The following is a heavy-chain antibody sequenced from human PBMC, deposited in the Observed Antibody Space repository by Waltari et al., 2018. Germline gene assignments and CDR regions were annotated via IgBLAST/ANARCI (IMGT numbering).Heavy chain of an antibody. CDR1: GFTFSSYA. J-gene: IGHJ4*02. CDR2: ISYDGSNK. D-gene: IGHD3-10*01. V-gene: IGHV3-30-3*01. CDR3: ARGVTMVRGVCDY. Sequence: QVQLVESGGGVVQPGRSLRLSCAASGFTFSSYAMHWVRQAPGKGLEWVAVISYDGSNKYYADSVKGRFTNSRDNSKNTLYLQMNSLRAEDTAVYYCARGVTMVRGVCDYWGQGTLVTVSS.